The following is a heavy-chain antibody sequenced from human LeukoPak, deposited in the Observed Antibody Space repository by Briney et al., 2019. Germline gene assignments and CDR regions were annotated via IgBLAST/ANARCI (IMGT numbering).Heavy chain of an antibody. J-gene: IGHJ4*02. CDR2: IYYSGST. V-gene: IGHV4-59*01. CDR1: GGSISSYY. D-gene: IGHD2-15*01. Sequence: SETLSLTCTVSGGSISSYYWSWIRQPPGKGLEWIGYIYYSGSTNYNPSLKSRVTISVDTSKNQFSLKLSSVTAADTAVYYCARGSPCSGGSCYGRFDYWGQGTLVTVSS. CDR3: ARGSPCSGGSCYGRFDY.